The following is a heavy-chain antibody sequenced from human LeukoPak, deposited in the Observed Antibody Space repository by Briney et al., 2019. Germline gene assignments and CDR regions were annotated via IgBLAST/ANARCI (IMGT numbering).Heavy chain of an antibody. V-gene: IGHV3-23*01. CDR2: IRTGGGDT. J-gene: IGHJ4*02. Sequence: GGSLRLSCAASGFTFTDSAMTWVRQAPGKGLEWVSAIRTGGGDTIYTDSVKDRFTISKDNSRNTLYLQMNSLRAEDTAIYYCAKGGSYAPLDYWGQGTLVTVSS. CDR3: AKGGSYAPLDY. D-gene: IGHD1-26*01. CDR1: GFTFTDSA.